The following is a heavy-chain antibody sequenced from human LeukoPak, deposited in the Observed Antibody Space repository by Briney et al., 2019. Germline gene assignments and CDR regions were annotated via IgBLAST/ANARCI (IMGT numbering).Heavy chain of an antibody. CDR3: AHYRKGVIVVVITIPGKKKTARTTPALYYYYGMDV. V-gene: IGHV3-23*01. Sequence: AGGSLRLSCAASGFTFSSYAMSWVRQAPGKGLEWVSAISGSGGSTYYADSVKGRFTISRDNSKNTLYLQMNSLRAEDTAVYYCAHYRKGVIVVVITIPGKKKTARTTPALYYYYGMDVWGQGTTVTVSS. J-gene: IGHJ6*02. D-gene: IGHD3-22*01. CDR2: ISGSGGST. CDR1: GFTFSSYA.